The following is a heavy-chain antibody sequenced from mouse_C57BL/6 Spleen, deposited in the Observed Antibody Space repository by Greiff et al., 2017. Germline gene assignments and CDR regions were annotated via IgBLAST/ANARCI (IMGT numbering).Heavy chain of an antibody. V-gene: IGHV1-5*01. CDR3: TKSPYYGSSHYFDY. CDR1: GYTFTSSW. J-gene: IGHJ2*01. CDR2: IYPGNRDT. Sequence: VQLQQSGTVLARPGASVKMSCKTSGYTFTSSWMHWVKQRPGQGLEWIGAIYPGNRDTSYNQKFKGKAKLTAVTSASTAYMELSSLTNEDSAVYYCTKSPYYGSSHYFDYWGQGTTLTVSS. D-gene: IGHD1-1*01.